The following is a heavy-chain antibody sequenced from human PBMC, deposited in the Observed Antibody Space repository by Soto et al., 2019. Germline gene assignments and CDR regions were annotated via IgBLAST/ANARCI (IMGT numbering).Heavy chain of an antibody. CDR1: GGSISSYY. CDR2: IYYSGST. D-gene: IGHD6-13*01. V-gene: IGHV4-59*01. Sequence: SETLSLTCTVSGGSISSYYWSWIRQPPGKGLEWIGYIYYSGSTNYNPSLKSRVTISVDTSKNQFSLKLCSVTAADTAVYYCARSYSSTLENWFDPWGQGTLVTVSS. CDR3: ARSYSSTLENWFDP. J-gene: IGHJ5*02.